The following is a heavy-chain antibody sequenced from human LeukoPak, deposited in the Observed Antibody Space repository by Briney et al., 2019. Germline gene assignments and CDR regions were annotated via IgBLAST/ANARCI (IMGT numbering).Heavy chain of an antibody. D-gene: IGHD3-10*01. CDR2: IYSGGST. V-gene: IGHV3-53*01. CDR1: GFTVSSNY. Sequence: GGSLRLSCAASGFTVSSNYMSWVRQAPGKGLEWVSVIYSGGSTYYADSVKGRFTIPRDNSKNTLYLQMNSLRAEDTAVYYCTSYGLYYYYGMDVWGQGTTVTVSS. J-gene: IGHJ6*02. CDR3: TSYGLYYYYGMDV.